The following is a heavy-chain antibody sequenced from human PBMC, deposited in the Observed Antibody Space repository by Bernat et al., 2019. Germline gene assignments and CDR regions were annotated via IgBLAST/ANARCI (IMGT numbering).Heavy chain of an antibody. J-gene: IGHJ4*02. V-gene: IGHV4-39*01. Sequence: QLQLQESGPGLVRPSETLSLTCSVSGNSISSGSHYWGWFRQPPGKGLEYIGTIYYTGNTYYNPSLRIRVTIAMDTTKNHCSMKRSSVTAADTAVYYCARQIVGAHDFWGQGTLVTVSS. CDR3: ARQIVGAHDF. CDR1: GNSISSGSHY. D-gene: IGHD1-26*01. CDR2: IYYTGNT.